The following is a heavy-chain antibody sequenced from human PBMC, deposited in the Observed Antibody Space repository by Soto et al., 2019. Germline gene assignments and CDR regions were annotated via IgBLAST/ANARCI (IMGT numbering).Heavy chain of an antibody. V-gene: IGHV4-34*01. CDR3: ARGVGPAAPSDY. Sequence: QVQLQQWGAGLLKPSETLSLTCAAYGGSFSGYYWSWIRQPPGKGLEWIGEINHSGSTNYNPSLKSRVTISVDTSKNQFSLKLSSVTAADTAVYYCARGVGPAAPSDYWGQGSLVTASS. J-gene: IGHJ4*02. D-gene: IGHD2-2*01. CDR2: INHSGST. CDR1: GGSFSGYY.